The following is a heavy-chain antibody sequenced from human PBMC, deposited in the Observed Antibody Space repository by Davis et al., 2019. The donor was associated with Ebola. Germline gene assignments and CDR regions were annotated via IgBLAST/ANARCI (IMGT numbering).Heavy chain of an antibody. CDR1: GGSISSSSYY. D-gene: IGHD2-15*01. V-gene: IGHV4-39*07. J-gene: IGHJ4*02. CDR3: ARSRGIVVVVAATRFDY. Sequence: GSLRLSCTVSGGSISSSSYYWGWIRQPPGKGLEWIGSIYYSGSTYYNPSLKSRVTISVDRSKNQFSLKLSSVTAADTAVYYCARSRGIVVVVAATRFDYWGQGTLVTVSS. CDR2: IYYSGST.